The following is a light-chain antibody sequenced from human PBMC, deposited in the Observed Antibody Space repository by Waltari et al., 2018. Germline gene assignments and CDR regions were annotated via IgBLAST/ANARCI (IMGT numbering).Light chain of an antibody. CDR1: QGVSSY. Sequence: VLTQSPATLSLSPGEVTTLSCRASQGVSSYVAWYQHKPGQPPRLLIYDATNRATGIPARFSGSGSGTDFTLTISSLEPEDFAVYYCQQRYSWPATFGPGTKVDI. CDR2: DAT. J-gene: IGKJ3*01. CDR3: QQRYSWPAT. V-gene: IGKV3-11*01.